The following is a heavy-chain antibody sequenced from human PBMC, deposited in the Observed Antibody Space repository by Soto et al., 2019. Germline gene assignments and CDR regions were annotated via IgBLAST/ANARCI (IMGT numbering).Heavy chain of an antibody. Sequence: QVQLQESGPGLVKPSQTLSLTCTVSGGSISSGDYYWSWIRQPPGKGLEWIGYIYYSGFTYYNPSXNGXLTMSVDTSKYQFSLKLSSVIAADTAVYYCARSDNYVPFDHWGQGTLVTVSS. J-gene: IGHJ4*02. CDR3: ARSDNYVPFDH. CDR1: GGSISSGDYY. CDR2: IYYSGFT. D-gene: IGHD4-4*01. V-gene: IGHV4-30-4*01.